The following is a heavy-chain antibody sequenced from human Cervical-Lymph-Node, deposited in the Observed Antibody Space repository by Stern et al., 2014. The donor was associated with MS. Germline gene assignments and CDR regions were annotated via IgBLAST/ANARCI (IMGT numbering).Heavy chain of an antibody. D-gene: IGHD2-15*01. CDR2: INHSGSP. V-gene: IGHV4-34*01. CDR1: GGSFSGYY. J-gene: IGHJ3*02. Sequence: QVQLQQWGAGLLKPSETLSLTCAVYGGSFSGYYWSWIRQPPGKGLEWIGEINHSGSPNYNPSLKSRVTISVDTSKNQFSLKLSSVTAADTAVYYCARGGWHAFDIWGQGTMVTVSS. CDR3: ARGGWHAFDI.